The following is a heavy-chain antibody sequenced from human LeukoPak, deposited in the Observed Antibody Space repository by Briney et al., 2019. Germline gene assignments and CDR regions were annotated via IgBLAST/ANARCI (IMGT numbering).Heavy chain of an antibody. V-gene: IGHV3-23*01. CDR3: ATDQGVIDY. CDR2: ISADSGLT. CDR1: GFTFGSYW. D-gene: IGHD3-10*01. Sequence: GGSLRLPCAASGFTFGSYWMIWVRQAPGKGLEWVSSISADSGLTYYADSVKGRFTISRDNPKHTLYLQMNSLRVEDTAIYYCATDQGVIDYWGQGTLVIASS. J-gene: IGHJ4*02.